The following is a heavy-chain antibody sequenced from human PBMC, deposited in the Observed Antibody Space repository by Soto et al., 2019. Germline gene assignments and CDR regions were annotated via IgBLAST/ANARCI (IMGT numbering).Heavy chain of an antibody. CDR3: TTLRFHP. CDR2: VNPNTGLT. J-gene: IGHJ5*02. V-gene: IGHV1-2*02. CDR1: GYTFTAFY. Sequence: QVQLVQSGAEVKKPGASMKVSCKVSGYTFTAFYIHWVRQAPGQGLEWMGWVNPNTGLTRYAQKFQDRVTMTRDTSINTAYMELSGLTSDDTDIYSCTTLRFHPWGQGTLVTVSS.